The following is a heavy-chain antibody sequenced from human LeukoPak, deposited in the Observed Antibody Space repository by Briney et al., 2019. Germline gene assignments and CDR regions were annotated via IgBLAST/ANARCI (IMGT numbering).Heavy chain of an antibody. J-gene: IGHJ4*02. V-gene: IGHV1-2*02. CDR1: GYSFTSHY. Sequence: ASVKVSCKASGYSFTSHYMHWVRQAPGQGLEWMGWINPNSGGTNYAQKFQGRVTMTRDTSISTAYMELSRLRSDDTAVYYCARGIGRGSGWYWSANYWGQGTLVTVSS. CDR2: INPNSGGT. CDR3: ARGIGRGSGWYWSANY. D-gene: IGHD6-19*01.